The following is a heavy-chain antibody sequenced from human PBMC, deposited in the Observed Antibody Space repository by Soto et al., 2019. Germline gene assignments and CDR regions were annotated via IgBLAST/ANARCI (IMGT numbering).Heavy chain of an antibody. V-gene: IGHV3-49*04. CDR2: IRSKAYGGTP. J-gene: IGHJ4*02. Sequence: SLRLSCTSSGFTFGDYAMSWVRQAPGKGLEWVGFIRSKAYGGTPEYAASVEGRFSISRDDSKSIAYLQMDSLKTEDTAVYYCSRAVGYSVGRRHGYFFDYWGQGTPVTVSS. CDR1: GFTFGDYA. CDR3: SRAVGYSVGRRHGYFFDY. D-gene: IGHD6-13*01.